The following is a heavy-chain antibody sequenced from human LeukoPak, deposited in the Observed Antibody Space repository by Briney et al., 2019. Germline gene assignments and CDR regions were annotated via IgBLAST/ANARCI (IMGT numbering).Heavy chain of an antibody. CDR1: GGSISSYY. Sequence: PSETLSLTCTDSGGSISSYYWSWIRQPPGKGLEWIGYIYYSGSTNYNPSLKSRVTISVDTSKNQFSLKLSSVTAADTAVYYCARHVIGDHFDYWGRRTLVTVSS. CDR3: ARHVIGDHFDY. V-gene: IGHV4-59*08. J-gene: IGHJ4*02. CDR2: IYYSGST. D-gene: IGHD4-17*01.